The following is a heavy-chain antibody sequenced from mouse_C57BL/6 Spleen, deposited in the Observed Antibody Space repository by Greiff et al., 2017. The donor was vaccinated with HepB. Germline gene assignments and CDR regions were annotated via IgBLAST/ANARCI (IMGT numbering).Heavy chain of an antibody. CDR1: GYTFTGYW. D-gene: IGHD1-1*01. Sequence: LQESGAELMKPGASVKLSCKATGYTFTGYWIEWVKQRPGHGLEWIGEILPGSGSTNYNEKFKGKATFTADTSSNTAYMQLSRLTAEDSAIYYCAGPAVVPFAYWGQGTLVTVSA. CDR3: AGPAVVPFAY. V-gene: IGHV1-9*01. J-gene: IGHJ3*01. CDR2: ILPGSGST.